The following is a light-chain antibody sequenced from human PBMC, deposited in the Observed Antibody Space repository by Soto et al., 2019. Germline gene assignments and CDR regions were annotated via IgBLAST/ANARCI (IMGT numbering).Light chain of an antibody. V-gene: IGKV4-1*01. CDR2: WAS. CDR1: QSVLYSSNNKNY. J-gene: IGKJ2*01. CDR3: QQYYSTPYT. Sequence: DIVMTQSPDSLAVPLGERATINCKSSQSVLYSSNNKNYLAWYQQKPGQPPKLLIYWASTRESGVPDRFSGSASGTDFTLAISSLQAEDVAVYYCQQYYSTPYTFGQGTKLEIK.